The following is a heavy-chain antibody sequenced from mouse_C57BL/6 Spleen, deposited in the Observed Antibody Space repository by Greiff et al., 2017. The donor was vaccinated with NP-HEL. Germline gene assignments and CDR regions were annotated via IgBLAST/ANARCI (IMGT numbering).Heavy chain of an antibody. V-gene: IGHV5-17*01. CDR2: ISSGSSTI. Sequence: EVKLMESGGGLVKPGGSLKLSCAASGFTFSDYGMHWVRQAPEKGLEWVAYISSGSSTIYYADTVKGRFTISRDNAKNTLFLQMTSLRSEDTAMYYCANYDLGGWFAYWGQGTLVTVSA. J-gene: IGHJ3*01. D-gene: IGHD2-4*01. CDR1: GFTFSDYG. CDR3: ANYDLGGWFAY.